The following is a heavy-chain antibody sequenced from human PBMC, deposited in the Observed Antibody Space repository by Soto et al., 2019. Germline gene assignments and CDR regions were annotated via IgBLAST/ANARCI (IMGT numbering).Heavy chain of an antibody. CDR1: GYTFTSYG. CDR3: ARVPAYYYDSSGSR. V-gene: IGHV1-18*01. Sequence: QVQLVQSGAEVKKPGASVKVSCKASGYTFTSYGISWVRQAPGQGLEWMGWISAYNGNTNYAQKLQGRVTMTTDAWTSGAYVGVSSLRSVDTAVYYCARVPAYYYDSSGSRRGQGRLVAVSS. J-gene: IGHJ4*02. D-gene: IGHD3-22*01. CDR2: ISAYNGNT.